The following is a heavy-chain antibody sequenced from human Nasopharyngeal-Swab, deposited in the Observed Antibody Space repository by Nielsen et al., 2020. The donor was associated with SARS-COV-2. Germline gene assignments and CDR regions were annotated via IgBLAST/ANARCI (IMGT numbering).Heavy chain of an antibody. V-gene: IGHV3-23*01. CDR1: GLTVSSNY. D-gene: IGHD3-22*01. CDR2: ISGSGGST. CDR3: AKVGYDYYDSSAYYAGGNDY. J-gene: IGHJ4*02. Sequence: GGSLRLSCAASGLTVSSNYMSWVRQAPGKGLEWVSAISGSGGSTYYADSVKGRFTISRDNSKNTLYLQMNSLRAEDTAVYYCAKVGYDYYDSSAYYAGGNDYWGQGTLVTVSS.